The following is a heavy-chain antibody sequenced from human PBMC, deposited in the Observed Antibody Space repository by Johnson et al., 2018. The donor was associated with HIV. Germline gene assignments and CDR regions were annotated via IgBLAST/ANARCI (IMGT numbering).Heavy chain of an antibody. Sequence: VQLVESGGGLVQPGGSLRLSCAASGFTCSSYDMHWVRQATGKGLEWVAAIGTDGDKYYPGSVKCRCTIFRYNSKNTLFLQMNSRGAEDPAVFYCARACRDGYTCDAFDIWVQGTMVTVSS. J-gene: IGHJ3*02. CDR1: GFTCSSYD. CDR2: IGTDGDK. CDR3: ARACRDGYTCDAFDI. V-gene: IGHV3-13*01. D-gene: IGHD5-24*01.